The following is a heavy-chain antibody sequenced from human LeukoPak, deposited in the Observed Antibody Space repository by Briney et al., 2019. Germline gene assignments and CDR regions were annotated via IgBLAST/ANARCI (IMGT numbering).Heavy chain of an antibody. CDR3: ARLRIPGDFDV. Sequence: PGGSLRLSCAASGFTVSSNYMSWVRQSPERGLEWIGTIYYSGSTYYNASLKSRVTMSIDTSKNQFSLKLSSVTAADTALYYCARLRIPGDFDVWGRGTLVIVSS. CDR2: IYYSGST. J-gene: IGHJ2*01. D-gene: IGHD7-27*01. V-gene: IGHV4-59*04. CDR1: GFTVSSNY.